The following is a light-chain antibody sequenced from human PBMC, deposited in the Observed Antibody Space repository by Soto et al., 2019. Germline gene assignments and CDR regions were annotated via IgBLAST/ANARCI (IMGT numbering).Light chain of an antibody. CDR3: QSYDSSLSGWV. CDR1: SSNIGAGYD. Sequence: QSVLTQPPSVSGAPGRRVTSSCTGSSSNIGAGYDVHWYQQLPGTAPKLLIYGNSNRPSGVPDQFSGSKSGTSASLAITGLQAEDEAYYYCQSYDSSLSGWVFGGGTKLNVL. CDR2: GNS. J-gene: IGLJ3*02. V-gene: IGLV1-40*01.